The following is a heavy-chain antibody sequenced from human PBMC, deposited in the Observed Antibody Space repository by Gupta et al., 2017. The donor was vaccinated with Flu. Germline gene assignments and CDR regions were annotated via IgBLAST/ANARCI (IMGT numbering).Heavy chain of an antibody. J-gene: IGHJ4*02. D-gene: IGHD4-4*01. CDR2: ISYDGSNK. CDR3: AKLQSTYYFDY. Sequence: QVQLVESGGGVVQPGRSLRLSCAASGFTFSSYGMHWVRQAPGKGLEWVAVISYDGSNKYYADSVKGRFTISRDNSKNTLYLQMNSLRAEDTAVYYCAKLQSTYYFDYWGQGTLVTVSS. V-gene: IGHV3-30*18. CDR1: GFTFSSYG.